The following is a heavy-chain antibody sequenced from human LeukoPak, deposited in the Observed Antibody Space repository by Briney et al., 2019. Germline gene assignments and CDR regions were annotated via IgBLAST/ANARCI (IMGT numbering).Heavy chain of an antibody. Sequence: ASVKVSSSPSGYTFAGYYMLRVRQAPGQGLEWMGWINPNSGGTNYAQKFQGRVTMTRDTSISTAYMELSRLRSDDTAVYYCARVRYCSGGRCFRCAYWGQGTLVTVSS. CDR3: ARVRYCSGGRCFRCAY. D-gene: IGHD2-15*01. CDR2: INPNSGGT. V-gene: IGHV1-2*02. CDR1: GYTFAGYY. J-gene: IGHJ4*02.